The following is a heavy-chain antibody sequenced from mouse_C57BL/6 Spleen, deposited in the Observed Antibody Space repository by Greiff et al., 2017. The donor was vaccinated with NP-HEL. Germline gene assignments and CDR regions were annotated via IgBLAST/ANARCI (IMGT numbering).Heavy chain of an antibody. V-gene: IGHV5-9*01. Sequence: EVMLVESGGGLVKPGGSLKLSCAASGFTFSSYTMSWVRQTPEKRLEWVATISGGGGNTYYPDSVKGRFTISRDNATNTLYLQMSSLRSEDTALYYCARLRGFITTVVEYFDYWGQGTTLTVSS. CDR3: ARLRGFITTVVEYFDY. D-gene: IGHD1-1*01. J-gene: IGHJ2*01. CDR2: ISGGGGNT. CDR1: GFTFSSYT.